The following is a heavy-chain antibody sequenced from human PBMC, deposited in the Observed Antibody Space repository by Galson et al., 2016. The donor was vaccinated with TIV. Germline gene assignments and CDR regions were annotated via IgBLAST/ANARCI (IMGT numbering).Heavy chain of an antibody. D-gene: IGHD3-22*01. CDR1: GGPINSDLYY. J-gene: IGHJ3*02. Sequence: SETLSLTCTVSGGPINSDLYYWAWIRQPPGKGLEWIATIYYTGSTYYNPSLTSPVSISMDTPKDQFSLKLGSVTAADTAVYYCARRTHYDSSGYSDAFDIWGQGTMVPVSS. V-gene: IGHV4-39*01. CDR3: ARRTHYDSSGYSDAFDI. CDR2: IYYTGST.